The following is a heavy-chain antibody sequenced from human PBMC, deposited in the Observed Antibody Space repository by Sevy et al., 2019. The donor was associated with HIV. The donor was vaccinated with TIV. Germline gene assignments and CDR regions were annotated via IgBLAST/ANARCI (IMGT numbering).Heavy chain of an antibody. CDR1: GFTFGDYA. CDR2: IRSKAYGGTT. J-gene: IGHJ6*02. CDR3: TRDPGIAAAGLYYYYYGMDV. Sequence: GGSLRLSCTASGFTFGDYAMSWVRQAPGKGLEWVGFIRSKAYGGTTEYAASVKGRFTISRDDSKSIAYLQMNSLKTEDTAVYYCTRDPGIAAAGLYYYYYGMDVWGRGTTVTVSS. V-gene: IGHV3-49*04. D-gene: IGHD6-13*01.